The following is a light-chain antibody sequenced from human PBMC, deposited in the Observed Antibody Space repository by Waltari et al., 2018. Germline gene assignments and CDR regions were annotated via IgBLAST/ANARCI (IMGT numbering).Light chain of an antibody. V-gene: IGLV3-21*02. CDR2: DDG. Sequence: SYVLTQPPSVSVAPGQTDRITCDGNKIGSKNVHWYQQKPGQAPVLVVYDDGDRPSGIPERFSGSNSGNTATLTISRVDAGDEADYYCQVWDSGSDHYVFGTVTKVTVL. J-gene: IGLJ1*01. CDR1: KIGSKN. CDR3: QVWDSGSDHYV.